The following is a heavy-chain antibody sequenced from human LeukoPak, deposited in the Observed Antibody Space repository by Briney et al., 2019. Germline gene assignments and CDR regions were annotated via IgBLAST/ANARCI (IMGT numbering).Heavy chain of an antibody. J-gene: IGHJ6*02. V-gene: IGHV4-59*01. D-gene: IGHD3-3*01. CDR1: GVSISSYY. CDR3: AREPDYDFWSGPDYGMDV. CDR2: IYYSGST. Sequence: SETLSLTCTVSGVSISSYYWSWIRQPPGKGLEWIGYIYYSGSTNYNPSLKSRVTIPVDTSKNQFSLKLSSVTAADTAVYYCAREPDYDFWSGPDYGMDVWGQGTTVTVSS.